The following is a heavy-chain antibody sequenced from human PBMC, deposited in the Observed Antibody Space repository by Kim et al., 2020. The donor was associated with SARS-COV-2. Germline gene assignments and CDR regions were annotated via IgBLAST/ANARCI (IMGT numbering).Heavy chain of an antibody. Sequence: SETLSLTCAVYGGSFSGYYWSWIRQPPGKGLEWIGEINHSGSTNYNPSLKSRVTISVDTSKNQFSLKLSSVTAADTAVYYCARERLGYCSSTSCYLEFYYYYYYGMDVWGQGTTVTVSS. CDR3: ARERLGYCSSTSCYLEFYYYYYYGMDV. J-gene: IGHJ6*02. D-gene: IGHD2-2*01. V-gene: IGHV4-34*01. CDR2: INHSGST. CDR1: GGSFSGYY.